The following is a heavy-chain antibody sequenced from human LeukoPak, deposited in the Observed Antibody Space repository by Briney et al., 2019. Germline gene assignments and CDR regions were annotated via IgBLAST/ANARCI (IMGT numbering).Heavy chain of an antibody. CDR3: AKENPVGGTNYFDY. CDR1: GLTFSNYW. V-gene: IGHV3-23*01. J-gene: IGHJ4*02. CDR2: ISGSGGST. D-gene: IGHD1-26*01. Sequence: GGSLRLSCAASGLTFSNYWMDWVRQAPGKGLEWVSAISGSGGSTYYADSVKGRFTISRDNSKNTLYLQMNSLRAEDTAVYYCAKENPVGGTNYFDYWGQGTLVTVSS.